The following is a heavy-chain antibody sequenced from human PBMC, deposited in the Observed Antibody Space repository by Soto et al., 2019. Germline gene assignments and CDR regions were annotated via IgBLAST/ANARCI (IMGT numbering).Heavy chain of an antibody. Sequence: QVQLQQWGAGLLKPSETLSLTCAVYGGSFSGYYWSWIRQPPGKGLEWIGEINHSGSTNYNPSLKSRVTISVDTSKNQFSLQLSSVTAADTAVYYCARANVLLWFGELNSDAFDIWGQGTMVTVSS. D-gene: IGHD3-10*01. J-gene: IGHJ3*02. CDR3: ARANVLLWFGELNSDAFDI. CDR2: INHSGST. CDR1: GGSFSGYY. V-gene: IGHV4-34*01.